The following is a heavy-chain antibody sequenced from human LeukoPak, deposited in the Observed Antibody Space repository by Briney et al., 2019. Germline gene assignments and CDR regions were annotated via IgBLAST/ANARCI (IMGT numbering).Heavy chain of an antibody. V-gene: IGHV4-59*01. CDR2: IYYNGST. CDR3: ARGVTGGWYGDFQH. D-gene: IGHD6-19*01. Sequence: PSETLSLTCTVSGGSINTYFWSWIRQPPGKGLEWIGYIYYNGSTNYNPSLKSRVTISVDTSKNQFSLKLSSVTAADTAVYYCARGVTGGWYGDFQHWGQGTLVTVSS. J-gene: IGHJ1*01. CDR1: GGSINTYF.